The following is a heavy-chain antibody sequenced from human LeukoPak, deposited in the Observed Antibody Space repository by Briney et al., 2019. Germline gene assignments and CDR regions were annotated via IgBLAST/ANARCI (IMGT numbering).Heavy chain of an antibody. V-gene: IGHV3-64*01. CDR1: GFTFSSYA. Sequence: GGSLRISCAASGFTFSSYAMHWVRQAPGKGLEYVSAISSNGGSTYYANSVKGRFTISRDNSKNTLYLQMGSLRAEDMAVYYCARAWAAAGNWGQGTLVTVSS. CDR2: ISSNGGST. J-gene: IGHJ4*02. D-gene: IGHD6-13*01. CDR3: ARAWAAAGN.